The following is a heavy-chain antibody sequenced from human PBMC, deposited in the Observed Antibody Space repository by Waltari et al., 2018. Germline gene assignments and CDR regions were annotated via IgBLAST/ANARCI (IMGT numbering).Heavy chain of an antibody. V-gene: IGHV3-21*01. CDR1: GFTFSSYS. D-gene: IGHD6-19*01. CDR2: ISSSSSYI. J-gene: IGHJ4*02. CDR3: ASIRMKIAVAGLGYFDY. Sequence: EVQLVESGGGLVKPGGSLRLSCAASGFTFSSYSMNWVRQAPGQGLEWVSSISSSSSYIYYADSVKGRFTISRDNAKNSLYLQMNSLRAEDTAVYYCASIRMKIAVAGLGYFDYWGQGTLVTVSS.